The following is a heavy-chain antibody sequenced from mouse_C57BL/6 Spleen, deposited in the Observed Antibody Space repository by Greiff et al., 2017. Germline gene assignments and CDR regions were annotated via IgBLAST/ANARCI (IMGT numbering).Heavy chain of an antibody. CDR2: ISGGGGNT. CDR3: ARHRYDYDGGFAY. Sequence: EVQLVETGGGLVKPGGSLKLSCAASGFTFSSYTMSWVRQTPEKRLEWVATISGGGGNTYYPDSVKGRFTISRDNAKNTLYLQMSSLRSEDTALYYCARHRYDYDGGFAYWGQGTLVTVSA. CDR1: GFTFSSYT. J-gene: IGHJ3*01. D-gene: IGHD2-4*01. V-gene: IGHV5-9*01.